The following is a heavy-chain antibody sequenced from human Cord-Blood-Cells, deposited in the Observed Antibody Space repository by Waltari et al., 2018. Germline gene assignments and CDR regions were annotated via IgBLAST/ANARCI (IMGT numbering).Heavy chain of an antibody. J-gene: IGHJ4*02. CDR3: ARSYDSSGYYFDY. Sequence: QVQLVESGGGVVQPGRSLRLSCAASGFTFSSYAMHWVRRAPGKGWEWVAVRSYDGSNKYYADSVKGRFTISRDNSKNTLYLQMNSLRAEDTAVYYCARSYDSSGYYFDYWGQGTLVTVSS. V-gene: IGHV3-30-3*01. CDR1: GFTFSSYA. D-gene: IGHD3-22*01. CDR2: RSYDGSNK.